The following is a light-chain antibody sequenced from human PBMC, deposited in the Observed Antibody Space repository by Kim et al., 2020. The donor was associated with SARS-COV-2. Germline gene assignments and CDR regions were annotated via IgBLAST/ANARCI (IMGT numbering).Light chain of an antibody. CDR2: EDN. V-gene: IGLV6-57*04. CDR3: QSYDSSNQV. CDR1: SGSIASNY. Sequence: NFMLTQPHSVSESPGKTVTISCTRSSGSIASNYVHWYQQRPGSAPTTVIYEDNQRPSVVPDRFSGSIDSSSNSASLTISRLKTEDEADYYCQSYDSSNQVFGGGTQLTV. J-gene: IGLJ3*02.